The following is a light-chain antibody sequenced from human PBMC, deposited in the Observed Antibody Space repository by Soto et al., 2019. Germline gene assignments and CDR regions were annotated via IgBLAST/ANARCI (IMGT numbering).Light chain of an antibody. J-gene: IGKJ2*01. Sequence: DIQMTHSPSSLSASVGDRVTITCRASQNINSYLNWYQQKPGKAPKLLIYAASTLQSGVPSRFSGSGSGTDFTLTISSLQPEDFATYYCQQSYSTPFTFGQGTKLEIK. V-gene: IGKV1-39*01. CDR2: AAS. CDR3: QQSYSTPFT. CDR1: QNINSY.